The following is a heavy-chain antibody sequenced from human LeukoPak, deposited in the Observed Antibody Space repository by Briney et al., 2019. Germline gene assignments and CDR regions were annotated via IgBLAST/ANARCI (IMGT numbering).Heavy chain of an antibody. CDR1: GGSFSSSY. Sequence: SETLSLTCAVYGGSFSSSYWSWIRQPPGKGLEWIGEVTHSGSTNYNPSLKSRVTISVDRSKNQFSLKLNSVTAADTAVYYCARDRYGDHTYFDYWGQGTLVTVSS. CDR3: ARDRYGDHTYFDY. V-gene: IGHV4-34*01. D-gene: IGHD4-17*01. J-gene: IGHJ4*02. CDR2: VTHSGST.